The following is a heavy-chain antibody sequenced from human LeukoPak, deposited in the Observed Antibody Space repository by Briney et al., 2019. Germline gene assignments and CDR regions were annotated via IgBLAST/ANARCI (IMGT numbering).Heavy chain of an antibody. CDR1: GFSFRGYG. Sequence: HPGGSLRLSCAASGFSFRGYGMHWVRQAPGRGLECVSAISADGGTTDYLNSVKGRFTISRDNSKNTLYLQMGRLRSDDTAIYYCARGRGGPPFDFWGQGTVVTVAS. CDR3: ARGRGGPPFDF. D-gene: IGHD3-10*01. J-gene: IGHJ4*02. V-gene: IGHV3-64*01. CDR2: ISADGGTT.